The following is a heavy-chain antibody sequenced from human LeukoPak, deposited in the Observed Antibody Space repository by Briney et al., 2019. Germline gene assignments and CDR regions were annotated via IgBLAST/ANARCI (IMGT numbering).Heavy chain of an antibody. CDR2: ISGSGRTT. Sequence: GGSLRLSCAASGFTISSYAMTWVRQAPGKGLEWVSAISGSGRTTYYADSVKGRLTISRDNSKNTLYLQMNSLRAEDTAVYYCAKGHSSGWYGTDYWGQGTVVTVSS. CDR1: GFTISSYA. V-gene: IGHV3-23*01. J-gene: IGHJ4*02. CDR3: AKGHSSGWYGTDY. D-gene: IGHD6-19*01.